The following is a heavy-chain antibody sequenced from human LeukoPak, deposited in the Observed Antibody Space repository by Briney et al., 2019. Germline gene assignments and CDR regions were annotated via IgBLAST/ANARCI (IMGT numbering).Heavy chain of an antibody. CDR1: GGSISSGDYY. J-gene: IGHJ4*02. Sequence: SETLSLTCTVSGGSISSGDYYWSWIRQPPGKGLEWIGYIYYSESTYYNPSLKSRVTISVGTSKSQFSLKLSSVSAADTAVYYCARAPVPAAVVFDYWGQGTLVTVSS. D-gene: IGHD2-2*01. CDR2: IYYSEST. V-gene: IGHV4-30-4*01. CDR3: ARAPVPAAVVFDY.